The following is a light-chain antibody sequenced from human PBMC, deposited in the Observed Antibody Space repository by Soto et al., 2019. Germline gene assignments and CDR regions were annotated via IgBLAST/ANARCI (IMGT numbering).Light chain of an antibody. Sequence: EIVLTQSPGTLSLSPGEGATLSCRASQSVSSSQLAWYQQKPGQAPRLLIFRASTRAAGIPDRFSGSGSGTDFTLTINRLEPEDFAVYYCKQYAASPPWTFGQGTKVE. V-gene: IGKV3-20*01. CDR1: QSVSSSQ. J-gene: IGKJ1*01. CDR3: KQYAASPPWT. CDR2: RAS.